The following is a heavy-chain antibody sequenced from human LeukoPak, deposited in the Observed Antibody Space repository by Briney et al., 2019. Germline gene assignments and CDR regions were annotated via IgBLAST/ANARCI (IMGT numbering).Heavy chain of an antibody. J-gene: IGHJ6*02. Sequence: PSQTLSLTCAVSGDSISCDGYSWSWVRQPPGKGLEWIGYIYHSGSAYYNPPLKSRVTISLDRSKNQFSLSLTSVTAADTADYYCARGGSYYPYGLDVWGQGITVIVSS. V-gene: IGHV4-30-2*01. CDR1: GDSISCDGYS. CDR3: ARGGSYYPYGLDV. CDR2: IYHSGSA. D-gene: IGHD3-10*01.